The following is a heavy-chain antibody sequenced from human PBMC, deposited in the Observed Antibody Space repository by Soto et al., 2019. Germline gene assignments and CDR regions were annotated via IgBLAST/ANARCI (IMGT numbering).Heavy chain of an antibody. D-gene: IGHD2-8*01. CDR3: ARGLGYCTNGVCHGNYYYYYMDV. V-gene: IGHV4-34*01. CDR2: INHSGST. CDR1: GGSFSGYY. J-gene: IGHJ6*03. Sequence: SETLSLTYAVYGGSFSGYYWSWIRQPPGKGLEWIGEINHSGSTNYNPSLKSRVTISVDTSKNQFSLKLSSVTAADTAVYYCARGLGYCTNGVCHGNYYYYYMDVWGKGTTVTVSS.